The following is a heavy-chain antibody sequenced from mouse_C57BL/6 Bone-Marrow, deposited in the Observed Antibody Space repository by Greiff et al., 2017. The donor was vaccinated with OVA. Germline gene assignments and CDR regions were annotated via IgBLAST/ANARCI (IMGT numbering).Heavy chain of an antibody. CDR1: GFNIKDDY. V-gene: IGHV14-4*01. Sequence: EVKLQESGAELVRPGASVKLSCTASGFNIKDDYMHWVKQRPEQGLEWIGWIDPENGDTEYASKFQGKATITADTSSNTAYLQLSSLTSEDTAVYYCRNWGAMDYWGQGTSVTVSS. CDR2: IDPENGDT. D-gene: IGHD4-1*01. J-gene: IGHJ4*01. CDR3: RNWGAMDY.